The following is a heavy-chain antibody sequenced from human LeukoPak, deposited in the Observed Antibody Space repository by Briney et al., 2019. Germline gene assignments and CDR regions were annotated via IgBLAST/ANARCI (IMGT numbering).Heavy chain of an antibody. V-gene: IGHV1-46*01. CDR3: ARGLSGVLRYFDWRDAFDI. CDR2: INPSGGST. Sequence: ASVKVSCKASGYTFTSYAMNWVRQAPGQGLEWMGIINPSGGSTSYAQKFQGRVTMTRNTSISTAYMELSSLRSEDTAVYYCARGLSGVLRYFDWRDAFDIWGQGTMVTVSS. CDR1: GYTFTSYA. D-gene: IGHD3-9*01. J-gene: IGHJ3*02.